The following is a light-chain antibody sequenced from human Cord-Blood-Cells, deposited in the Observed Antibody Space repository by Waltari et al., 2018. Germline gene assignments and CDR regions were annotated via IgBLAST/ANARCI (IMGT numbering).Light chain of an antibody. V-gene: IGLV2-8*01. Sequence: QSALTQPPSASGSPGQSVTISCTGTSSHVGGYNSVSWYQQHPGKAPNLRIYEVSKRPSGVPDRFSGSKSGNTASLTVSGLQAEDEADYYCSSYAGSNNYVFGTGTKVTVL. CDR1: SSHVGGYNS. CDR2: EVS. J-gene: IGLJ1*01. CDR3: SSYAGSNNYV.